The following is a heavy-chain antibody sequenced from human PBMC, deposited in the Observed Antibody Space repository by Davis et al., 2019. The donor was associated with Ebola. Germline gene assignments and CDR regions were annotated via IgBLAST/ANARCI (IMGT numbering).Heavy chain of an antibody. CDR3: AREGYYYGSGSYQYYFDY. CDR1: GFTFSSYA. D-gene: IGHD3-10*01. J-gene: IGHJ4*02. CDR2: ISYDGSNK. V-gene: IGHV3-30-3*01. Sequence: GGSLRLSCAASGFTFSSYAMHWVRQAPGKGLEWVAVISYDGSNKYYADSVKGRFTISRDNSKNTLYLQMNSLRAEDTAVYYCAREGYYYGSGSYQYYFDYWGQGTLVTVSS.